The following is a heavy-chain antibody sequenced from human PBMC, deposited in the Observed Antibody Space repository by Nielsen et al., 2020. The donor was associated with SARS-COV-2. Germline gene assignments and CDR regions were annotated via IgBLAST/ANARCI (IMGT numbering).Heavy chain of an antibody. CDR2: IYYSGSS. CDR3: ARVPGQWLAHFDY. Sequence: SETLSLTCTVSGGSISSGDYYWSWIRQPPGKGLEWIGYIYYSGSSYYNPSLKSRVTISLDTSKNQFSLKLSSVTAADTAVYYCARVPGQWLAHFDYWGQGTLVTVSS. V-gene: IGHV4-30-4*01. D-gene: IGHD6-19*01. CDR1: GGSISSGDYY. J-gene: IGHJ4*02.